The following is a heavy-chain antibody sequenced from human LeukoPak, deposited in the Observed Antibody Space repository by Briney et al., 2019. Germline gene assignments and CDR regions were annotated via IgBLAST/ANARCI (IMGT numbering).Heavy chain of an antibody. CDR2: INSDGSST. CDR1: GFTFSSYW. J-gene: IGHJ6*02. D-gene: IGHD6-6*01. V-gene: IGHV3-74*01. Sequence: PGGSLRLSCAASGFTFSSYWMHWVRQAPGKGLVWVSRINSDGSSTSYADSVKGRFTISRDNAKNTLYLQMNSLRAEDTAVYYCARQTIAARYGMDVWGQGTTVTVSS. CDR3: ARQTIAARYGMDV.